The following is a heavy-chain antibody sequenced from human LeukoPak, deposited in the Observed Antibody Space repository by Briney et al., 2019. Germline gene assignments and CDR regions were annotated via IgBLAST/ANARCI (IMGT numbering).Heavy chain of an antibody. D-gene: IGHD2-2*01. CDR1: GGTFSSYT. CDR3: AREAHNCSSTSCYFKGGIFDY. J-gene: IGHJ4*02. CDR2: IIPILGIA. Sequence: SVKVSCKASGGTFSSYTISWVRQAPGHGLEWMGRIIPILGIANYAQKFQGRVTITADKSTSTAYMELSSLRSEDAAVYYCAREAHNCSSTSCYFKGGIFDYWGQGTLVTVSS. V-gene: IGHV1-69*02.